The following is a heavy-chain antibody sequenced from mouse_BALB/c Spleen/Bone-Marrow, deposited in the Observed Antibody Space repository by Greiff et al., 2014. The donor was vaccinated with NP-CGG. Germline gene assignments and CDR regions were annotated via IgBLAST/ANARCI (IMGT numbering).Heavy chain of an antibody. CDR1: GFNIKKTW. CDR3: ARNGYYVYYYAMDY. Sequence: VQLKESGGGLVKPGGSVKVSCTASGFNIKKTWMHWGEQRPGKGLEWIGRIDPANGNTKYDPKFQGKATITADTSSNTAYLQLSSLTSEDTAVYYCARNGYYVYYYAMDYWGQGTSVTVSS. D-gene: IGHD2-3*01. CDR2: IDPANGNT. J-gene: IGHJ4*01. V-gene: IGHV14-3*02.